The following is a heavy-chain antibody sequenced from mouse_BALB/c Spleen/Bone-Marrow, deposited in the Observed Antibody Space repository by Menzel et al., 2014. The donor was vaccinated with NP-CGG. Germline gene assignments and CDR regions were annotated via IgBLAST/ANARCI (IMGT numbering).Heavy chain of an antibody. D-gene: IGHD1-1*01. Sequence: EVKLMESGGGLVKPGGSLKLSCAASGFTFSGYAMPWVRQTPEKRLEWDASISSGGTTYYPDSVKGRFTISRDNARNILYLQMSSLRSEDTAMYYCAGITTVDYWGQGTSVTVSS. CDR3: AGITTVDY. J-gene: IGHJ4*01. V-gene: IGHV5-6-5*01. CDR2: ISSGGTT. CDR1: GFTFSGYA.